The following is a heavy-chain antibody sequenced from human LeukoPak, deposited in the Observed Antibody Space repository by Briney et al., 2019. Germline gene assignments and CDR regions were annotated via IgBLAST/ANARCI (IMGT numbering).Heavy chain of an antibody. J-gene: IGHJ4*02. V-gene: IGHV3-7*01. CDR3: ARDRRPTIYGGLDS. D-gene: IGHD4-17*01. CDR2: IKHDGSDS. Sequence: GGSLRLSCAASGFTFSDYYMSWIRQAPGKGLEWVANIKHDGSDSFYVDSVKGRFTIPRDNSANSLYLQMHSLRVADPAMYFCARDRRPTIYGGLDSWGQGTVVTVSS. CDR1: GFTFSDYY.